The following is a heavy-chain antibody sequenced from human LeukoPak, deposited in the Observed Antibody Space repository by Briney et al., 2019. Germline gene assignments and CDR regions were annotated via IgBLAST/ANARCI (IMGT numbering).Heavy chain of an antibody. J-gene: IGHJ4*02. V-gene: IGHV4-34*01. CDR2: INHSGST. CDR3: ARTTADNYGDYWPAPPVNFDY. D-gene: IGHD4-17*01. CDR1: GGSFSGYY. Sequence: PSETLSLTCAVYGGSFSGYYWSWIRQPPGKGLEWIGEINHSGSTNYNPSLKSRVTISVDTSKNQFSLKLSSVTAADTAVYYCARTTADNYGDYWPAPPVNFDYWGQGTLVTVSS.